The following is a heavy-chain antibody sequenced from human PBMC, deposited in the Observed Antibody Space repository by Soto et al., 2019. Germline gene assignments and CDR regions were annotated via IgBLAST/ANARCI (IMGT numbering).Heavy chain of an antibody. CDR1: GYNFTTYA. V-gene: IGHV1-3*04. Sequence: ASVKVSCKASGYNFTTYAMLWVRQAPGQRPEWMGWINTGNGNTKYSPKFQGRVTITRDTSASTAYMELSSLKSEDTAVYYCARGERIYYCCHGMDVWARRSTDIGSS. CDR2: INTGNGNT. J-gene: IGHJ6*02. CDR3: ARGERIYYCCHGMDV. D-gene: IGHD1-1*01.